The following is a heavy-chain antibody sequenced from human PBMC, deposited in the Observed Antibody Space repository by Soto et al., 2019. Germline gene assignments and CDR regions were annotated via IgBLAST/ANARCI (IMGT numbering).Heavy chain of an antibody. CDR2: IYHSGST. CDR3: ARGPVEAAVHVRGYYFDY. CDR1: GGSISSSNW. D-gene: IGHD3-16*01. V-gene: IGHV4-4*02. J-gene: IGHJ4*02. Sequence: SETLSLTCAVSGGSISSSNWWGWVRQPPGKGLEWIGEIYHSGSTNYNPSLKSRVTISVDKSKNQFSLKLSSVPAADTAVYYCARGPVEAAVHVRGYYFDYWGQGTLVTVSS.